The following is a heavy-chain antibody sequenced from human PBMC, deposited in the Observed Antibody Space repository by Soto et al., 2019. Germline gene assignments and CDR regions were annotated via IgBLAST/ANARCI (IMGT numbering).Heavy chain of an antibody. CDR3: AREGRGGGKYFQH. D-gene: IGHD3-10*01. CDR1: GGSISSGGYY. Sequence: SETLSLTCTVSGGSISSGGYYWSWIRQHPGKGLEWIGYIYYSGSTYYNPSLKSRVTISVDTSKNQFSLKLSSVTAADTAVYYCAREGRGGGKYFQHWGQGTLVTVSS. CDR2: IYYSGST. V-gene: IGHV4-31*03. J-gene: IGHJ1*01.